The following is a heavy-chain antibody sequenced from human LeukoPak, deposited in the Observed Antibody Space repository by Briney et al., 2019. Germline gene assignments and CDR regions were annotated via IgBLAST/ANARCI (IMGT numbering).Heavy chain of an antibody. Sequence: GASVKVSCKASGYTFTSYGISWVRQAPGQGLEWMGWISAYNGNTNYAQKLQGRVTMTTDTSTSTAYMELRSLRSDDTAVYYCARAQTGYSSGPTGYWGQGTLVTVSS. J-gene: IGHJ4*02. V-gene: IGHV1-18*01. CDR3: ARAQTGYSSGPTGY. D-gene: IGHD6-19*01. CDR2: ISAYNGNT. CDR1: GYTFTSYG.